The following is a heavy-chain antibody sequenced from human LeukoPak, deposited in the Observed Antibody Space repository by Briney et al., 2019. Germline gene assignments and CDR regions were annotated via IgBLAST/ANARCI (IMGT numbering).Heavy chain of an antibody. CDR1: GFTFSNYW. CDR3: AKPTGQWELLNG. J-gene: IGHJ4*02. Sequence: PGGSLRLSCAASGFTFSNYWMHWVRQAPGEALMWVSRIKSDGSSTTYADSVKGRFTISRDNSKNTLYLQMNSLRAEDTAVYYCAKPTGQWELLNGWGQGTLVTVSS. D-gene: IGHD1-26*01. CDR2: IKSDGSST. V-gene: IGHV3-74*01.